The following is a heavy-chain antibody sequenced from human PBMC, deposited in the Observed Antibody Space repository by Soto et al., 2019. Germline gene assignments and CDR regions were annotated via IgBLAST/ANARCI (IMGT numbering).Heavy chain of an antibody. CDR1: GFTFSSYA. J-gene: IGHJ4*02. V-gene: IGHV3-23*01. CDR2: ISGSGGST. Sequence: GGSLRLSCAASGFTFSSYAMSWVRQAPGKGLEWVSAISGSGGSTYYADSVKGRFTISRDNSKNTLYLQMNSLRAEDTAVYYCAKDRSPGIAARPRYFDYWGQGTLVTVSS. D-gene: IGHD6-6*01. CDR3: AKDRSPGIAARPRYFDY.